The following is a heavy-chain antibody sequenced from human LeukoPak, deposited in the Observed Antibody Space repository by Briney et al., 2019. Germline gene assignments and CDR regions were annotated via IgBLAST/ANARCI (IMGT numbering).Heavy chain of an antibody. Sequence: SEILSLTCTVSGGSISSSSYYWGWIRQPPGKGLEWIGSIYYSGSTYYNPSLKSRVTISVDTSKNQFSLKLSSVTAADTAVYYCARGSQSSYPWSYWYFDLWGRGTLVTVSS. CDR1: GGSISSSSYY. V-gene: IGHV4-39*07. J-gene: IGHJ2*01. CDR2: IYYSGST. CDR3: ARGSQSSYPWSYWYFDL.